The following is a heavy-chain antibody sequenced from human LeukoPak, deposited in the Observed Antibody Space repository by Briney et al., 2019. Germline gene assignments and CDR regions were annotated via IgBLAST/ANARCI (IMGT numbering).Heavy chain of an antibody. V-gene: IGHV3-23*01. CDR2: ISGSGGST. CDR3: ARSTRRDSEIALAEYFQH. J-gene: IGHJ1*01. Sequence: SGGSLRLSCAASGFPFSSYAMSWVRQAPGKGLEWVSAISGSGGSTYYADSVKGRFTISRDNSKNTLYLQMNSLRAEDTAVYYCARSTRRDSEIALAEYFQHWGQGTLVTVSS. CDR1: GFPFSSYA. D-gene: IGHD1-26*01.